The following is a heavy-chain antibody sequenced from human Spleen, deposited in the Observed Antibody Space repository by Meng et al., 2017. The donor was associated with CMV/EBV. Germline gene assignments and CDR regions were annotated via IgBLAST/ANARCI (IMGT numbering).Heavy chain of an antibody. CDR2: INHSGST. D-gene: IGHD3-10*01. Sequence: QVQLQPWGAGLLKPSETLSLACAVYGGSFSGYYWSWIRQPPGKGLEWIGEINHSGSTNYNPSLKSRVTISVDTSKNQFSLKLSSVTAADTAVYYCARGRVGRARYYFDYWGQGTLVTVSS. CDR1: GGSFSGYY. V-gene: IGHV4-34*01. J-gene: IGHJ4*02. CDR3: ARGRVGRARYYFDY.